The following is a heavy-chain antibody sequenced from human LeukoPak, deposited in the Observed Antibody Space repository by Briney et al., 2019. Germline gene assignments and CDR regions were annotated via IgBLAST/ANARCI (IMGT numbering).Heavy chain of an antibody. V-gene: IGHV4-61*05. Sequence: SETLSLTCTVSGGSISSSSYYWGWIRQPPGKGLEWVGYIYYTGSTSYNPSLKSRVTMSLDASKNQFSLELNSVTPADTAVYYCARGGNYWPQWWFDPWGRGTLVSVSS. J-gene: IGHJ5*02. CDR2: IYYTGST. CDR1: GGSISSSSYY. D-gene: IGHD1-26*01. CDR3: ARGGNYWPQWWFDP.